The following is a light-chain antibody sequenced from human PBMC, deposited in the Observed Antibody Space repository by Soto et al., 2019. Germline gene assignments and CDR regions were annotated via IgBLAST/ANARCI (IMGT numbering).Light chain of an antibody. CDR1: SSDVGGYNS. V-gene: IGLV2-8*01. Sequence: QSALTQPPSASGSPGQSVTISCTGTSSDVGGYNSVSWYQQHPGKAPKLMIYEVSKRPSGVPDRFSGSKSGNTASLTVSGLQAEDEAAYYCSSYAGSNNLGVFGGGTKLTVL. J-gene: IGLJ2*01. CDR3: SSYAGSNNLGV. CDR2: EVS.